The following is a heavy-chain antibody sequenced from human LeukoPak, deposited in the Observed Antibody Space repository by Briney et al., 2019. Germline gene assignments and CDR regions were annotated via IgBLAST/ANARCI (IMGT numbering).Heavy chain of an antibody. CDR2: INPKNGAT. Sequence: ASVKVSCKASGYTFTDYYMHWVRQAPGQGLEWMGWINPKNGATRYAQKFQGRVTMTRDTSISTVYMELSSLRSDDTAVYYCARVPATSCFDNWGQGTLVTVSS. CDR3: ARVPATSCFDN. V-gene: IGHV1-2*02. D-gene: IGHD2-15*01. J-gene: IGHJ4*02. CDR1: GYTFTDYY.